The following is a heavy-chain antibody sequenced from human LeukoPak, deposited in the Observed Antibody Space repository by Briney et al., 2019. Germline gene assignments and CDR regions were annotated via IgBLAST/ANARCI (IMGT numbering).Heavy chain of an antibody. CDR2: ISGSGGST. CDR1: GFTFSSYA. D-gene: IGHD4-17*01. Sequence: GGSLRLSCAASGFTFSSYAMSWVRQAPGKGLEWVSGISGSGGSTYYADSVKGRFTISRDNSKNTLYLQMNSLRAEDTAVYYCAKAVNGDHFNWFDPWGQGTLVTVSS. V-gene: IGHV3-23*01. J-gene: IGHJ5*02. CDR3: AKAVNGDHFNWFDP.